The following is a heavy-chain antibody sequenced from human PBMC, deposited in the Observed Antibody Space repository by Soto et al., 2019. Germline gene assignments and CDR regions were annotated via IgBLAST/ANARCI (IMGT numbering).Heavy chain of an antibody. CDR2: LIPMFGTT. Sequence: QVQLVQSGAEVKTPGSSVKVSCKASGGTFSSYSINWVRQAPGQGLEWMGRLIPMFGTTDYAQRFQGRVTFTADESTNTASMEVTNLTSGDTAVYYCARAVVLTFTRYYDMDVWGQGTTVTVSS. V-gene: IGHV1-69*18. CDR1: GGTFSSYS. J-gene: IGHJ6*02. D-gene: IGHD3-16*01. CDR3: ARAVVLTFTRYYDMDV.